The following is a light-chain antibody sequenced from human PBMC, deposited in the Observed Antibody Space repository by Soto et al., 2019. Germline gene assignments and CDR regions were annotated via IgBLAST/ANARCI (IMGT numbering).Light chain of an antibody. J-gene: IGLJ1*01. CDR1: SSDVGGYNY. CDR2: EVN. V-gene: IGLV2-8*01. CDR3: SSYAGSINV. Sequence: QSALTQPPSASGSPGQSVAISCTGTSSDVGGYNYVSWYQQHPGKAPKLMIYEVNKRPSGVPDRFSGSKSGNTASLTVSGLQAEDAADYYCSSYAGSINVFGTGTKLTV.